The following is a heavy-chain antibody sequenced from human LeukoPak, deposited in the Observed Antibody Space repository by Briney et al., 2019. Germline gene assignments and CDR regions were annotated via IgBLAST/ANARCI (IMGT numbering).Heavy chain of an antibody. CDR2: INPSGGST. V-gene: IGHV1-46*01. J-gene: IGHJ1*01. Sequence: ASVKVSCKASGYTFTSYYMHWVRQAPGQGLEWMGIINPSGGSTSYAQKFQGRVTMTRDTSTGTVYMELSSMRSEDTAVYYCARDQGGYCSSTSCSSAPEGYFQHWGQGTLVTVSS. CDR1: GYTFTSYY. CDR3: ARDQGGYCSSTSCSSAPEGYFQH. D-gene: IGHD2-2*01.